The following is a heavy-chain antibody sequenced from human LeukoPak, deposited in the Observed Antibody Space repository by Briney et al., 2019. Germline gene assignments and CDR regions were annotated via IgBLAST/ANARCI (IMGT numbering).Heavy chain of an antibody. J-gene: IGHJ4*02. D-gene: IGHD3-16*01. V-gene: IGHV3-30*02. CDR3: ARGRGWVDH. Sequence: PGGSLRLSCAASGFTFSSYGMHWVRQAPGKGLERVAFIRYGGSNKYYAASVQGRFTISRDNSKNTLNLQMNSLRAEDTAVYYCARGRGWVDHWGQGTLVTVSS. CDR1: GFTFSSYG. CDR2: IRYGGSNK.